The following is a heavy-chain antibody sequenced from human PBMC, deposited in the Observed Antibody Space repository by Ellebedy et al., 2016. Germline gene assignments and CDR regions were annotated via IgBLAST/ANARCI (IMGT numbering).Heavy chain of an antibody. CDR3: AREVYVAGSHHYGLDV. D-gene: IGHD3-10*02. CDR2: VFHTGTT. CDR1: GVSVSSDY. J-gene: IGHJ6*02. V-gene: IGHV4-59*02. Sequence: SETLSLTCNVSGVSVSSDYWNWIRRPPGKGLEWIGYVFHTGTTNYNPSLKSRVTMSVDTSKSQFSVRLSSVTAADTALYYCAREVYVAGSHHYGLDVWGQGTTVTVSS.